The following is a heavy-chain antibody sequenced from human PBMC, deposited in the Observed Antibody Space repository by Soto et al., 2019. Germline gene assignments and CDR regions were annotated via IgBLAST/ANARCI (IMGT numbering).Heavy chain of an antibody. Sequence: QVQLQESGPGLVKPSETLSLTCTVSGGSISSYYWSWIRQPPGKGLEWIGYIYYSGSTNYNPSLKSRVTISVETSTNQFSLKLSSVTAADTAVYYCARSQQPYARGYFDLWGRGTLVTVSS. CDR1: GGSISSYY. CDR3: ARSQQPYARGYFDL. J-gene: IGHJ2*01. D-gene: IGHD2-2*01. CDR2: IYYSGST. V-gene: IGHV4-59*01.